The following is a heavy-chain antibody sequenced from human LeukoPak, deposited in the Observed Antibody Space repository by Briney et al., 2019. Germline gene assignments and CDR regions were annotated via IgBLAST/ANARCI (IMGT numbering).Heavy chain of an antibody. CDR2: ISGSGGST. CDR1: GFTFSSYG. Sequence: GGSLRLSCAASGFTFSSYGMSWVRQAPGKGLEWVSAISGSGGSTYYADSVKGRFTISRDNSKNTLYLQMNSLRAEDTAVYYCARAVYSSSWYGGPSYYYYMDVWGKGTTVTVSS. D-gene: IGHD6-13*01. J-gene: IGHJ6*03. V-gene: IGHV3-23*01. CDR3: ARAVYSSSWYGGPSYYYYMDV.